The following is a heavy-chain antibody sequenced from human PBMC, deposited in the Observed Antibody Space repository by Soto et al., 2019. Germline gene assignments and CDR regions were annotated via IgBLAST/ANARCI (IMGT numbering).Heavy chain of an antibody. V-gene: IGHV3-9*01. CDR2: ISWNSGSI. Sequence: EVQLVESGGGLVQPGRSLRLSCAASGFTFDDYAMHWVRQAPGKGLEWVSGISWNSGSIGYADSVKGRFTISRDNAKNSLYLQMNSLRAEDTTLYYCAKDSYDILTGYFDCWGQGTLVTVCS. CDR1: GFTFDDYA. J-gene: IGHJ4*02. D-gene: IGHD3-9*01. CDR3: AKDSYDILTGYFDC.